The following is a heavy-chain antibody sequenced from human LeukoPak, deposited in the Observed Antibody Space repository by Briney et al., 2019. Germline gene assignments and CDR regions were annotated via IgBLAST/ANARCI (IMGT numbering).Heavy chain of an antibody. J-gene: IGHJ3*02. CDR2: IYTSGST. Sequence: SETLSLTCTVSGGSISSYYWSWIRQPAGKGLEWIGRIYTSGSTNYNPSLKSRVTISVDTSKNQSSLKLSSVTAADTAVYYCARVTVVPAAKGRAFDIWGQGTMVTVSS. V-gene: IGHV4-4*07. CDR1: GGSISSYY. D-gene: IGHD2-2*01. CDR3: ARVTVVPAAKGRAFDI.